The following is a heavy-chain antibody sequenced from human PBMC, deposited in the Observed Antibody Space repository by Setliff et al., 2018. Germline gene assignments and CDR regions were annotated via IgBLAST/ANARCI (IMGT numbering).Heavy chain of an antibody. J-gene: IGHJ6*03. CDR1: GLTISNSA. CDR2: ISGGDSST. Sequence: QPGGSLRLSCAASGLTISNSAMTWVRQAPGKGLEWVSSISGGDSSTNYADSVKGRFSMSRDISRNTLYLQMNRLTVEDTAVYYCARSMFSGYLPLGGKYSMDVWGKGTMVTSP. D-gene: IGHD3-22*01. V-gene: IGHV3-23*01. CDR3: ARSMFSGYLPLGGKYSMDV.